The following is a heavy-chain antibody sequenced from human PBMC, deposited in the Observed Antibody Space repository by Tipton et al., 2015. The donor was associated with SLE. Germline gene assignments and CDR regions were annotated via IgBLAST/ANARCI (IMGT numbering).Heavy chain of an antibody. Sequence: TLSLTCAVYGGSFSGYYWSWIRPPPWQGLEWIGESNPSGNTNYNPSLKSRVTIFVDMSKNQLSLKMTSVTAADSAVYSCAGGAKERITLVRVRPYYVDYWGQGSLVTVSS. V-gene: IGHV4-34*01. CDR1: GGSFSGYY. CDR3: AGGAKERITLVRVRPYYVDY. CDR2: SNPSGNT. J-gene: IGHJ4*01. D-gene: IGHD3-10*01.